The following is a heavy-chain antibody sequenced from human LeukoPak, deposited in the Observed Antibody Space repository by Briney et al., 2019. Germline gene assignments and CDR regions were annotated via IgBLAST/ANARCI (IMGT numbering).Heavy chain of an antibody. J-gene: IGHJ4*02. CDR2: INPDGTVT. D-gene: IGHD6-19*01. CDR3: AADDSGWYGFDY. CDR1: GFTFSSYW. Sequence: GGSLRLSCAASGFTFSSYWMHWVRQAPGKGLVWVSPINPDGTVTTYADSVKGRFTISRDNAKNSLYLQMDSLRDEDTAVYFCAADDSGWYGFDYWGQGTLVTVSS. V-gene: IGHV3-74*01.